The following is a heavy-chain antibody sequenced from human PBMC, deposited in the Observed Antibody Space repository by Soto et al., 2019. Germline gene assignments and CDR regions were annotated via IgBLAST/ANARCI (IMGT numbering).Heavy chain of an antibody. CDR3: ARAKAAIVVVPAATPFDP. Sequence: ASVKVSCKASGGTCSSYAISWVRQAPGQGLEWMGGIIPIFGTANYAQKFQGRVTITADKSTSTAYMELRSLRSEATDVYSCARAKAAIVVVPAATPFDPWGQGPLVTVSS. V-gene: IGHV1-69*06. J-gene: IGHJ5*02. D-gene: IGHD2-2*01. CDR2: IIPIFGTA. CDR1: GGTCSSYA.